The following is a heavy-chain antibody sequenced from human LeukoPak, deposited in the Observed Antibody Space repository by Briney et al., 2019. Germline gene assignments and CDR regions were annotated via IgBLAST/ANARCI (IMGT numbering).Heavy chain of an antibody. CDR2: ISGSGGST. D-gene: IGHD1-26*01. Sequence: GGSLRLSCAASGFTFSSYAMSWVRQAPGKGLEWVSAISGSGGSTYYADSAKGRFTISRDNSKNTLYLQMNSLRAEDTAVYYCAKASLGSGGYYCAYWGQGTLVTVSS. V-gene: IGHV3-23*01. J-gene: IGHJ4*02. CDR1: GFTFSSYA. CDR3: AKASLGSGGYYCAY.